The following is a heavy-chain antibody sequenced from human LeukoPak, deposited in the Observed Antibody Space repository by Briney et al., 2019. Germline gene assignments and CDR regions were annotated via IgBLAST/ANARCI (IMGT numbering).Heavy chain of an antibody. V-gene: IGHV3-64*01. D-gene: IGHD6-6*01. J-gene: IGHJ5*02. Sequence: GGSLRLSCAASGFTFSSYAMHWVRQAPGKGLEYVSAINSNGGSTYYANSVKGRFTISRDNSKNTLYLQMGSLRAEDMAVYYCARGASSSSNWFDPWGQGTLVTVSS. CDR2: INSNGGST. CDR1: GFTFSSYA. CDR3: ARGASSSSNWFDP.